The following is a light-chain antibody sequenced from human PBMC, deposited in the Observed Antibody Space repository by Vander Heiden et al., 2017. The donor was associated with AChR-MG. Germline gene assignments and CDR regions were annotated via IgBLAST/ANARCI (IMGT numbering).Light chain of an antibody. J-gene: IGKJ1*01. Sequence: IVLTQSPATLSVSPGQSVTPSCRASPSIGKFLAWYQHRPGQAPRLVIYDASFRATGVPVRCSGSGSGTDFTLRISRLEPEDFAVYYCQQRNIWPRTFGQGTKVEIK. CDR1: PSIGKF. V-gene: IGKV3-11*01. CDR3: QQRNIWPRT. CDR2: DAS.